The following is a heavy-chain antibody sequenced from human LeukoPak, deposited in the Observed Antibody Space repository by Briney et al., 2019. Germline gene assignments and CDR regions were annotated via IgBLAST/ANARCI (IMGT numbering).Heavy chain of an antibody. D-gene: IGHD3-22*01. J-gene: IGHJ4*02. CDR1: GFTFDDYG. V-gene: IGHV3-20*04. CDR2: INWNGGGT. CDR3: ARGASYYYDSSGYYN. Sequence: GGSLRLSCAASGFTFDDYGMSWVRQAAGKGLEWVSGINWNGGGTGYADSVKGRFSISRDSAKNSLYLQMNTLRAEDTALYYCARGASYYYDSSGYYNWGQGTLVTVSS.